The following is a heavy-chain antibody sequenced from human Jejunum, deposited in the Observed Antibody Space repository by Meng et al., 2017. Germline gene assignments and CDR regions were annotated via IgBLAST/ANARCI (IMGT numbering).Heavy chain of an antibody. D-gene: IGHD2/OR15-2a*01. CDR2: IYFTGTT. Sequence: QVQLQESGPGLVKPSETLSLTCTVSGDSINTYYWSWIRQPPGKGLEWIGEIYFTGTTNYNPSLKSRVTMSVDQSKNQVSLKLTSVSAADTAVYFCARGINFYDAAAYSFENYFDHWSQGALVTVSS. CDR3: ARGINFYDAAAYSFENYFDH. V-gene: IGHV4-59*12. J-gene: IGHJ4*02. CDR1: GDSINTYY.